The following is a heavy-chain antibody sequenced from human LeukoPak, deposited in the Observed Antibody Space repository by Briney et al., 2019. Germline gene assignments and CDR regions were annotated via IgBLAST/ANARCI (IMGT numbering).Heavy chain of an antibody. Sequence: GESLKISCKGSGYSFTNYWIDWVRQMPGKGLEWMGIIYPGDSDTRYSPSFQGQVTISVDKSISTAYLQWSGLKASDTAVYYCARRDYNSGENNWGQGTLVTVSS. V-gene: IGHV5-51*01. CDR2: IYPGDSDT. D-gene: IGHD3-10*01. J-gene: IGHJ4*02. CDR1: GYSFTNYW. CDR3: ARRDYNSGENN.